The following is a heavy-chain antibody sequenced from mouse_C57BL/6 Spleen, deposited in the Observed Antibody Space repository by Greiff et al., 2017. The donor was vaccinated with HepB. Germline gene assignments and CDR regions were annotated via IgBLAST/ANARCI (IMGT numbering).Heavy chain of an antibody. J-gene: IGHJ2*01. D-gene: IGHD1-1*01. CDR3: ARDTVVGPDY. CDR1: GYTFTSYW. CDR2: IDPNSGGT. V-gene: IGHV1-72*01. Sequence: QVQLQQPGAELVKPGASVKLSCKASGYTFTSYWMHWVKQRPGRGLEWMGRIDPNSGGTKYNEKFKSKATLTVDKPSSTAYMQLSSMTSEASAVYYCARDTVVGPDYWGQGTTLTVSS.